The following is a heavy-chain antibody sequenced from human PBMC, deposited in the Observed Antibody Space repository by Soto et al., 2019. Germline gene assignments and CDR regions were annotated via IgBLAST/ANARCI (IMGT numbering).Heavy chain of an antibody. CDR2: ISSTTNYI. J-gene: IGHJ3*02. D-gene: IGHD2-15*01. CDR1: GFTFTRYS. Sequence: GGSLRLSCAASGFTFTRYSMNWVRQAPGKGLEWVSSISSTTNYIYYADSMKGRFTVSRDNAKNSVYLEMNSLSAEDTAVYYCVRPVVAETYDAFDIWGQGTMVTVSS. CDR3: VRPVVAETYDAFDI. V-gene: IGHV3-21*01.